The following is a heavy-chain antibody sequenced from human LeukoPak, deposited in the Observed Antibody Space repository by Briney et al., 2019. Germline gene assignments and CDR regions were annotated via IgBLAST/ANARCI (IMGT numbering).Heavy chain of an antibody. CDR2: IIPIFGTA. CDR1: GGTFSSYA. V-gene: IGHV1-69*01. Sequence: ASVKVSCKASGGTFSSYAISWVRQAPGQGLEWMGGIIPIFGTANYAQKFQGRVTITADESTSTAYMELSSLRSEDTAVYYCAAEGGVVVPAAIHAFDIWGQGTMVTVSS. CDR3: AAEGGVVVPAAIHAFDI. J-gene: IGHJ3*02. D-gene: IGHD2-2*01.